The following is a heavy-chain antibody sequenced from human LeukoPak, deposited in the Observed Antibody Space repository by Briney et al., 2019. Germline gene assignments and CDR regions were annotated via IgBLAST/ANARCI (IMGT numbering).Heavy chain of an antibody. D-gene: IGHD6-6*01. CDR3: AKDLKQLANFDY. Sequence: GGSLRLSCAASGFTFSSYGMSWVRQAPGKGLEWVSGISDTGGTTYYADSVKGRSTISRDNSKNTLYLQMNSLRAEDTAVYYCAKDLKQLANFDYWGQGTLVTVSS. J-gene: IGHJ4*02. CDR1: GFTFSSYG. CDR2: ISDTGGTT. V-gene: IGHV3-23*01.